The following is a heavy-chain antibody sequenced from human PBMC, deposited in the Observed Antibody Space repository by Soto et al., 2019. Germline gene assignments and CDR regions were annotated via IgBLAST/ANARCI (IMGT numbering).Heavy chain of an antibody. Sequence: KRSETLSLTCTVSGGSISSGNFYLCCIRQLPWSGLELIGFTYYSGVPYYNPSLKSRVTISVDTSMNRFSLTLTSVTAADTARYYCARDQAPYYDSWSGSSRDGYYGMDVWGPGITVTVSS. J-gene: IGHJ6*02. CDR2: TYYSGVP. V-gene: IGHV4-31*03. D-gene: IGHD3-3*01. CDR1: GGSISSGNFY. CDR3: ARDQAPYYDSWSGSSRDGYYGMDV.